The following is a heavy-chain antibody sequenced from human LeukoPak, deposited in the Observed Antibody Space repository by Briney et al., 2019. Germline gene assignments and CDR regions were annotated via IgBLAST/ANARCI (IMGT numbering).Heavy chain of an antibody. CDR1: GFTFSRHG. D-gene: IGHD3-3*01. J-gene: IGHJ4*02. CDR2: ISNDGGRK. Sequence: PGRFLRLSCAPSGFTFSRHGMHWVRQAPGKGLEWVAIISNDGGRKYYAHSVEGRFTISRDNSKNTLYLQMDSLRAEDTAVYYCARDRAWNYFDYWGQGTLVTVSS. CDR3: ARDRAWNYFDY. V-gene: IGHV3-30*03.